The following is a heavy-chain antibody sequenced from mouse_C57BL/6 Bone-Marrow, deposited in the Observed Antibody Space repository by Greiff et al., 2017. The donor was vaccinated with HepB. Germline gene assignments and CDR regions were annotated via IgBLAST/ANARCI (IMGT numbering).Heavy chain of an antibody. Sequence: QVQLQQPRAELVKPGASVKLSCKASGYTFTSYWMHWVKQRPGRGLEWIGRIDPNSGGTKYNEKFKSKATLTVDKPSSTAYMQLSSLTSEDSAVYYCARGTTVVATVWYFDVWGTGTTVTVSS. D-gene: IGHD1-1*01. CDR1: GYTFTSYW. CDR3: ARGTTVVATVWYFDV. CDR2: IDPNSGGT. J-gene: IGHJ1*03. V-gene: IGHV1-72*01.